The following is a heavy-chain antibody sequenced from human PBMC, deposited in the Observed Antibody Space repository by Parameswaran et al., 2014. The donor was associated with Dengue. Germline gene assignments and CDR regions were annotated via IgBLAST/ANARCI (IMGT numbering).Heavy chain of an antibody. V-gene: IGHV3-23*01. Sequence: VRQAPGKGLEWVSTLSYSGGNTYYADSVKGRFTISRDNSKNTLYLQMNSLRVEDTAVYYCARDVDFDYWGQGTLVTVSS. CDR2: LSYSGGNT. CDR3: ARDVDFDY. D-gene: IGHD2-15*01. J-gene: IGHJ4*02.